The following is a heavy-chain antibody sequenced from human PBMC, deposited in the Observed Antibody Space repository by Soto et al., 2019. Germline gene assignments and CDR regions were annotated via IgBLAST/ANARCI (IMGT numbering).Heavy chain of an antibody. V-gene: IGHV1-18*01. Sequence: QVQLVQSGAEVKKPGASVKVSCKASGYTFTSYGISWVRQAPGQGLEWMVWISAYNGNTTYAQKLQGRVTMTTDTSTSRAYMELRSLRSDDTAAYYCARDLIVGATPPYYFDFWGQGTLGTVSS. D-gene: IGHD1-26*01. J-gene: IGHJ4*02. CDR3: ARDLIVGATPPYYFDF. CDR1: GYTFTSYG. CDR2: ISAYNGNT.